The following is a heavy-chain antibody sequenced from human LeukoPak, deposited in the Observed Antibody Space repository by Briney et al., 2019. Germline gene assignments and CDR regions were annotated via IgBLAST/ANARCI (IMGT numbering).Heavy chain of an antibody. CDR2: IYYSGRA. CDR3: TRGPPRVTWFDP. V-gene: IGHV4-61*01. J-gene: IGHJ5*02. CDR1: GGSVSSGSYY. Sequence: SETLSLTCTVSGGSVSSGSYYWNWLRQPPGTGLEWIGNIYYSGRANYNPSLKSRVTMSVDTSRNQFSLKLRSVTAADTAVYYCTRGPPRVTWFDPWGQGTLVTVSS.